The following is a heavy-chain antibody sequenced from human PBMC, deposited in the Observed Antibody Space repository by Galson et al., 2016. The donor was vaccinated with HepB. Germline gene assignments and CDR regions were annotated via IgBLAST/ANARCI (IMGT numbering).Heavy chain of an antibody. CDR3: ARRLWDSANYVFHNGYFDP. Sequence: ETLSLTCSVSGDSVSSSDYYWAWIRQPPGQGLEWIGSVYYTGTTYNNPSLRSRATISIDTSKNQFSLKVTSVTAADTAVYYCARRLWDSANYVFHNGYFDPWSRGTLVILS. CDR2: VYYTGTT. J-gene: IGHJ5*02. D-gene: IGHD5-24*01. V-gene: IGHV4-39*01. CDR1: GDSVSSSDYY.